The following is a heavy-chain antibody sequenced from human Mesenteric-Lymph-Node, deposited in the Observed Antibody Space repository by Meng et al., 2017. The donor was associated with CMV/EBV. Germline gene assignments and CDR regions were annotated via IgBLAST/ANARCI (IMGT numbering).Heavy chain of an antibody. J-gene: IGHJ3*02. CDR1: GFTFSFYN. V-gene: IGHV3-74*01. CDR2: INGDGLNT. D-gene: IGHD1-26*01. CDR3: ARSSGSYSFNAFDI. Sequence: GESLKISCAASGFTFSFYNMNWVRQAPGKGLVWVSRINGDGLNTTYADSVKGRFTIPRDNAKNTVHLQMNSLRAEDTAVYYCARSSGSYSFNAFDIWGQGTMVTVSS.